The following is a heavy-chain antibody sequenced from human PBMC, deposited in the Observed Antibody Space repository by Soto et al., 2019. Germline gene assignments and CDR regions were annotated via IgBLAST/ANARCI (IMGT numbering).Heavy chain of an antibody. V-gene: IGHV4-59*01. CDR3: ARTYYDILTGYYAYYFDY. J-gene: IGHJ4*02. CDR2: IYYSGST. CDR1: GGSISSYD. Sequence: SETLSLTCTVSGGSISSYDWSWIRQPPGKGLEWIGYIYYSGSTNYNPSLKSRVTISVDTSKNQFSLKLSSVTAADTAVYYCARTYYDILTGYYAYYFDYWGQGTLVTVSS. D-gene: IGHD3-9*01.